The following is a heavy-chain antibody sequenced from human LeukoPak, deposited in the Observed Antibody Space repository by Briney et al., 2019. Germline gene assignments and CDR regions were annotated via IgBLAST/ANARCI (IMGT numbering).Heavy chain of an antibody. D-gene: IGHD3-16*01. CDR3: AKDKIDRGWFDP. V-gene: IGHV3-21*01. CDR1: GISFSTYS. Sequence: GGSLRLSCAASGISFSTYSMNWVRQAPGKGLEWVSSISRSSSYIYYADSAKGRFTISRDNAKNSLYLQMNSLRAEDTAVYYCAKDKIDRGWFDPWGQGTLVTVSS. CDR2: ISRSSSYI. J-gene: IGHJ5*02.